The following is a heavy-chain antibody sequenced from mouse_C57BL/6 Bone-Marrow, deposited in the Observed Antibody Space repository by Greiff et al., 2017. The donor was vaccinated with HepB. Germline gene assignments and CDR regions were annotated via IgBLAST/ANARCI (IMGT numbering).Heavy chain of an antibody. D-gene: IGHD1-1*01. CDR1: GYTFTDYY. V-gene: IGHV1-26*01. CDR2: INPNNGGT. Sequence: EVQLQQSGPELVKPGASVKISCQASGYTFTDYYMNWVKQSHGKSLEWIGDINPNNGGTSYNQKFKGKATLTVDKSSSTAYMELRSLTSEDSAVYYCAYITTNYWGQGTTLTVSS. CDR3: AYITTNY. J-gene: IGHJ2*01.